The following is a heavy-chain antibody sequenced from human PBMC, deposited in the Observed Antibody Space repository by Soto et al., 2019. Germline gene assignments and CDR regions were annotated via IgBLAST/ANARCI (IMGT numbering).Heavy chain of an antibody. CDR2: IYYSGST. Sequence: SETLSLTCSVSGGSISSSSYYWGWIRQPPGKGLEWIGSIYYSGSTYYNPSLKSRVTISVDTSKNQFSLKLTSVTAADTAVYYCARDKITGLFDPWGQGTLVTVSS. V-gene: IGHV4-39*07. CDR3: ARDKITGLFDP. J-gene: IGHJ5*02. CDR1: GGSISSSSYY. D-gene: IGHD2-8*02.